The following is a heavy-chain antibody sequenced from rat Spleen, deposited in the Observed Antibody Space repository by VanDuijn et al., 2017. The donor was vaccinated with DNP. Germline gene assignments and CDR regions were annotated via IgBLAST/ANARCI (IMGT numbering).Heavy chain of an antibody. CDR3: ATEGLRSIGDYFDY. J-gene: IGHJ2*01. CDR2: ISTGGTNT. D-gene: IGHD1-11*01. Sequence: EVQLVESGGDLVQPGRSLILSCAASGFTFSDYGMAWVRQAPTKGLEWVASISTGGTNTYYRDSVKGRFTISRDIAKSTLYLQMDSLRSEDTATYYCATEGLRSIGDYFDYWGQGVMVTVSS. CDR1: GFTFSDYG. V-gene: IGHV5S23*01.